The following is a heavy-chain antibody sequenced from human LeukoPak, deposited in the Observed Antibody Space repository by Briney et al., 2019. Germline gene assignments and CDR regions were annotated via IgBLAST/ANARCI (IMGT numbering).Heavy chain of an antibody. V-gene: IGHV1-69*05. CDR3: ARHLASWFDP. CDR1: GGTFSSYA. Sequence: GASVTVSCKASGGTFSSYAISWVRQAPGQGLEWMGGIIPIFGTANYAQKFQGRVTITTDESTSTAYMELSSLRPEDTAVYYCARHLASWFDPWGQGTLVTVSS. CDR2: IIPIFGTA. D-gene: IGHD3-3*02. J-gene: IGHJ5*02.